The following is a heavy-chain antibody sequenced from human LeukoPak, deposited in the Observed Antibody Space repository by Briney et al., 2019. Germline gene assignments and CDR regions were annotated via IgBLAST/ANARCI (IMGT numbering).Heavy chain of an antibody. J-gene: IGHJ6*02. CDR2: INPNSGGT. CDR3: ARVIDDSSGYSDCYGMDV. D-gene: IGHD3-22*01. V-gene: IGHV1-2*02. CDR1: GYTFTGYY. Sequence: GASVKVSCKASGYTFTGYYMHWVRQAPGQGLEWMGWINPNSGGTNYAQKFQGRVTMTRDTSISTAYMELSRLRSDDTAVYYCARVIDDSSGYSDCYGMDVWGQGTTVTVSS.